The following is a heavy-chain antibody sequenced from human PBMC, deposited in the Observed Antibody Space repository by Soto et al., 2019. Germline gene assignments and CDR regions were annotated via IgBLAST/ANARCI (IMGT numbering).Heavy chain of an antibody. V-gene: IGHV3-11*01. J-gene: IGHJ6*02. D-gene: IGHD3-10*01. CDR2: ISSSGSTI. Sequence: GGSLRLSCAASGFTFSDYYMSWIRQAPGKGLEWVSYISSSGSTIYYADSVKGRFTISRDNAKNSLYLQMNSLRAEDTAVYYCARDGSGSYYTYYYYYYGMDVWGQGTTVTVSS. CDR3: ARDGSGSYYTYYYYYYGMDV. CDR1: GFTFSDYY.